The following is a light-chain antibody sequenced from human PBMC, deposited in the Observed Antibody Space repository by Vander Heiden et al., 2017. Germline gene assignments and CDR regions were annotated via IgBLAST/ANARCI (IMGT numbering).Light chain of an antibody. CDR3: QVWDSSSDHPVV. CDR2: DDS. J-gene: IGLJ2*01. Sequence: SSVLTQPPSVSVAPGQTARITCGGNNIGSKSLHWYQQKPGQAPGLVVYDDSDRPSGIPERFSGSNSGNTATLTISRVEAGDEADYYCQVWDSSSDHPVVFGGGTKLTVL. CDR1: NIGSKS. V-gene: IGLV3-21*02.